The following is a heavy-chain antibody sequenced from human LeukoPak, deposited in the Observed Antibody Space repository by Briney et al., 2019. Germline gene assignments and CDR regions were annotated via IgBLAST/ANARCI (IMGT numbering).Heavy chain of an antibody. D-gene: IGHD5-12*01. CDR3: AKICGYDYALFGY. Sequence: GGSLRLSCAASGFTFSSYAMSWVRQAPGKGLEWVSAISGSGGSTYSADSVKGRFTISRDNSKNTLYLQMNSLRAEDTAVYYCAKICGYDYALFGYWGQGTLVTVSS. V-gene: IGHV3-23*01. CDR1: GFTFSSYA. J-gene: IGHJ4*02. CDR2: ISGSGGST.